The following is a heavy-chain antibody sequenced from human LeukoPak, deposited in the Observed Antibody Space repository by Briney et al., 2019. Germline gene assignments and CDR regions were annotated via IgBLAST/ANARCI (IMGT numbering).Heavy chain of an antibody. J-gene: IGHJ4*02. CDR3: AGESKGRSKIDY. D-gene: IGHD4-17*01. CDR2: INKDGSER. CDR1: RFTLSGYW. Sequence: GGSLRLSRAASRFTLSGYWTSWVRQAPGRGLEGVANINKDGSERYNVDSVKGRFTISRDNANKSLYLQMNSLRAEDTSVYYCAGESKGRSKIDYWGQGTLVTVSS. V-gene: IGHV3-7*01.